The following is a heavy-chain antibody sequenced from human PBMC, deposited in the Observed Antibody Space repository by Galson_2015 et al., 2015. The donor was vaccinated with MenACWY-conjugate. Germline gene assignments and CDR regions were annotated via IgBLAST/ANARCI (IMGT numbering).Heavy chain of an antibody. CDR1: GDSFNTYS. D-gene: IGHD4-17*01. CDR3: ARPGGDYEQRTFFDY. Sequence: SVKVSCKASGDSFNTYSFNWIRQAPGQGPEWLGGIIPVFHTTDYAQRFQGRLTITADESTSTVYMELSSLRSDDTATYYCARPGGDYEQRTFFDYWGQGTPVPVSS. CDR2: IIPVFHTT. V-gene: IGHV1-69*13. J-gene: IGHJ4*02.